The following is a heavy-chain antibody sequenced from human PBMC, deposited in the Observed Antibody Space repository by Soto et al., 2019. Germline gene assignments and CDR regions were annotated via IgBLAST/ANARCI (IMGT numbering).Heavy chain of an antibody. V-gene: IGHV2-5*02. J-gene: IGHJ4*02. CDR1: GFSLSTSGVG. Sequence: SGPTLVNPTQTLTLTCTFSGFSLSTSGVGVGWIRQPPGKALEWLALIYWDDDKRYSPSLKGRLTITKDTSKNQVVLTMTNMDPVDTATYYCAHRGPGVFWTGNTHFDYWGQGTLVTVSS. CDR3: AHRGPGVFWTGNTHFDY. D-gene: IGHD3-3*01. CDR2: IYWDDDK.